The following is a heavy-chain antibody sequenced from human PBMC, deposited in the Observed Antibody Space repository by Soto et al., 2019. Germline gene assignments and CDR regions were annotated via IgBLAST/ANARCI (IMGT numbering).Heavy chain of an antibody. CDR1: GFTFNNYA. J-gene: IGHJ6*02. CDR3: VSGGTATGHYFYGMDV. CDR2: ISGNGGST. V-gene: IGHV3-64D*06. Sequence: GGSLRLSCSASGFTFNNYAMHWVRQPPGKGLEYLSAISGNGGSTYYGDAVKGRFTISRDNSKNTLSLQMTSLRPEDTAVYLCVSGGTATGHYFYGMDVWGQGTTVTVSS. D-gene: IGHD6-13*01.